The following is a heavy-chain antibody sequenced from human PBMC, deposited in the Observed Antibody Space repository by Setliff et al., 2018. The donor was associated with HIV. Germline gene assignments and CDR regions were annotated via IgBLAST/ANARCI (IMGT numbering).Heavy chain of an antibody. V-gene: IGHV1-69*10. D-gene: IGHD5-18*01. J-gene: IGHJ3*02. Sequence: ASVKVSCKASGGTFSGSGINWVRQAPGQGLEWMGGIIPILGIANYAQKFQGRVTITADKSTSTAYMELSSLRSEDTAVYYCARDSDTAFDIWGQGTMVTVSS. CDR3: ARDSDTAFDI. CDR2: IIPILGIA. CDR1: GGTFSGSG.